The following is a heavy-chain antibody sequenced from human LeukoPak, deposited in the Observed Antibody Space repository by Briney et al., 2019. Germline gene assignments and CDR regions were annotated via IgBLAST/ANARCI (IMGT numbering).Heavy chain of an antibody. CDR2: INPNSGGT. CDR3: ARVVAAARDY. J-gene: IGHJ4*02. CDR1: GYTFTGYY. V-gene: IGHV1-2*02. Sequence: ASVKVSFKASGYTFTGYYMHWVRQAPGQGLGWVGWINPNSGGTNYAQKFQGRVTMTRDTSISTAYMELSRLTSDDTAVYYCARVVAAARDYWGQGTLVTVSS. D-gene: IGHD6-13*01.